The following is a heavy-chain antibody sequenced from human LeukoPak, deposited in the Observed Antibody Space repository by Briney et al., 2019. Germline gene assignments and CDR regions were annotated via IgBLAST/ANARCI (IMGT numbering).Heavy chain of an antibody. CDR1: GFTFSSYS. J-gene: IGHJ4*02. CDR3: ARGHYSSWYLLLDY. Sequence: GGSLRLSCAASGFTFSSYSMNWVRQAPGKGLEWVSYISGSSTTITYADSVKGRSTISRDNAKNSLYLQMNSLRDEDTAVYYCARGHYSSWYLLLDYWGQGTLVTVSS. D-gene: IGHD6-13*01. V-gene: IGHV3-48*02. CDR2: ISGSSTTI.